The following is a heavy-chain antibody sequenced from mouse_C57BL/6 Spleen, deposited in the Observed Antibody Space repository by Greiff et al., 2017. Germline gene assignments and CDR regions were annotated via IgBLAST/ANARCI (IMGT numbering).Heavy chain of an antibody. Sequence: QVQLQQSGAELMKPGASVKLSCKATGYTFTGYWLEWVKQRPGHGLEWIGEILPGSGRTNYNEKFKGKATFTADTSSNTAYMQLSSLTTEDSAIYYWARRDTTVVATDWYFDVWGTGTTGTVSS. CDR3: ARRDTTVVATDWYFDV. V-gene: IGHV1-9*01. D-gene: IGHD1-1*01. J-gene: IGHJ1*03. CDR1: GYTFTGYW. CDR2: ILPGSGRT.